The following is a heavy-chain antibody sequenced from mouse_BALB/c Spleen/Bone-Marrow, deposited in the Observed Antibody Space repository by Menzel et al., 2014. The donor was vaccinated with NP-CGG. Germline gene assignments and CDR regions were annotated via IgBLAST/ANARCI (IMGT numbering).Heavy chain of an antibody. D-gene: IGHD1-1*01. CDR3: ARDYYGSSDY. CDR1: GFTFSSYG. V-gene: IGHV5-6-3*01. CDR2: INSNGGST. J-gene: IGHJ2*01. Sequence: EVQLQESGGGLVQPGGSLKLSCAASGFTFSSYGMSWVRQTPDKRLELVATINSNGGSTYYPDSVKGRFTISRDNAKNTLYLQMSSLKSEDTAMYYRARDYYGSSDYWGQGTTLTVSS.